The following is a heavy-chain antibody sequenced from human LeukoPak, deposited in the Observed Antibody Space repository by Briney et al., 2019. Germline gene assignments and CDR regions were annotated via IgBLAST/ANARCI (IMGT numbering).Heavy chain of an antibody. CDR1: GFTFNNYW. CDR2: ISGSGGST. D-gene: IGHD3-3*01. V-gene: IGHV3-23*01. Sequence: QPGGSLRLSCAASGFTFNNYWMSWVRQAPGKGLEWVSAISGSGGSTYYADSVKGRFTISRDNSKNTLYLQMNSLRAEDTAVYYCAKESYDFWQFDYWGQGTLVTVSS. CDR3: AKESYDFWQFDY. J-gene: IGHJ4*02.